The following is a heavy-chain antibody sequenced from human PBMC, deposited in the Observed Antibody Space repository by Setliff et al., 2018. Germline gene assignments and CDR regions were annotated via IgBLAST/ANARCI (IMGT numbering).Heavy chain of an antibody. CDR2: ITSGSSNI. J-gene: IGHJ4*02. CDR3: ARGGSPYYFDY. Sequence: GGSLRLSCAASGFNFMNYGMNWVRQAPGKGLEWVASITSGSSNIWYADSVKGRFTISRDNAKNSLYMQMNSLRAEDTAVYYCARGGSPYYFDYWGQGTLVTVSS. D-gene: IGHD3-16*01. CDR1: GFNFMNYG. V-gene: IGHV3-21*01.